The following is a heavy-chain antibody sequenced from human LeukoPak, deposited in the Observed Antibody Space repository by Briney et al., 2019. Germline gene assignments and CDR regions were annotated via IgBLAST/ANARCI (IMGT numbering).Heavy chain of an antibody. Sequence: GGSLRLSCAASGFTFSSYAMHWVRQAPGKGLEWVSLIYSGGSTYYADSVKGRFTISRDNSKNTLYLQMNSLRAEDTAVYYCARDARPYSGYDSFDYWGQGTLVTVSS. V-gene: IGHV3-53*01. CDR1: GFTFSSYA. D-gene: IGHD5-12*01. CDR2: IYSGGST. J-gene: IGHJ4*02. CDR3: ARDARPYSGYDSFDY.